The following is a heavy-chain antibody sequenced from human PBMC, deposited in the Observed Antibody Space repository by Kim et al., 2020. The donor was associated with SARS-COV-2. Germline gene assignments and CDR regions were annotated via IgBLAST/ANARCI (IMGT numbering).Heavy chain of an antibody. CDR1: GYY. V-gene: IGHV4-31*02. Sequence: GYYWGWTRQTPVKGMGWIGYIYYSGSTYDNPSLKGRVTVSVDTSKNQFSLKLSSVTAADTAVYYCARVLGAITIFGVVIVNWFDPWGQGTLAT. J-gene: IGHJ5*02. CDR3: ARVLGAITIFGVVIVNWFDP. D-gene: IGHD3-3*01. CDR2: IYYSGST.